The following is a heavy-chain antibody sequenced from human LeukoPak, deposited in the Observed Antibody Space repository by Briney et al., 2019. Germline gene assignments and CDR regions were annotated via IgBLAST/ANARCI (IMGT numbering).Heavy chain of an antibody. V-gene: IGHV3-7*01. CDR3: ARLDLAAAETFDY. D-gene: IGHD6-13*01. CDR1: GLTLSSYS. CDR2: IKQDGSEK. J-gene: IGHJ4*02. Sequence: GGSLRLSCAASGLTLSSYSMNWDRQARGKGLEWVANIKQDGSEKYYVDSVKGRFTISRDNAKNSLYLQMNSLRAEDTAVYYCARLDLAAAETFDYWGQGTLVTVSS.